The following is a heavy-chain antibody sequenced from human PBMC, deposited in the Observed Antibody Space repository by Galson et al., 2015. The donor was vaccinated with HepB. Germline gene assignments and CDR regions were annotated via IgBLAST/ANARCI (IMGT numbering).Heavy chain of an antibody. Sequence: SLRLSCAASGFTFSAYAMIWVRQAPGKGLEWVSYINVGSTTMYYADSVKGRFIISRDNAKNSLYLQMNSLRDEDTGVYYCARDAGALAAYWHFDLWGRGTLVTVSS. D-gene: IGHD3-10*01. CDR1: GFTFSAYA. J-gene: IGHJ2*01. CDR2: INVGSTTM. CDR3: ARDAGALAAYWHFDL. V-gene: IGHV3-48*02.